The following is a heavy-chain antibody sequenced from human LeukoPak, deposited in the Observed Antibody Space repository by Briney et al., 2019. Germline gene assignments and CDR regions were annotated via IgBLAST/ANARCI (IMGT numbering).Heavy chain of an antibody. J-gene: IGHJ6*03. Sequence: ASMKVSCKASGYSFSSYDINWVRQATGQGLEWMGWMSPTNGHTGFAQRFQGRVTLTRNTSIGTAYMELISLTSEDTAVYYCAREIRPVYYMDVWGKGTTVTVSS. CDR3: AREIRPVYYMDV. CDR2: MSPTNGHT. V-gene: IGHV1-8*01. CDR1: GYSFSSYD.